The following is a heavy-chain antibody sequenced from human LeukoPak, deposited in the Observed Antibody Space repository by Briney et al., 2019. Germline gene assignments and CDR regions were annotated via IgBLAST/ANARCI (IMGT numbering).Heavy chain of an antibody. Sequence: ASVNVSCKASGYTFTSYGISWVRQAPGQGLEWMGWISAYNGNTNYAQKLQGRVTMTTDTSTSTAYMELRSLRSDDTAVYYCARGGSYDFWSAFNWFDPWGQGTLVTVSS. D-gene: IGHD3-3*01. CDR2: ISAYNGNT. CDR1: GYTFTSYG. V-gene: IGHV1-18*01. J-gene: IGHJ5*02. CDR3: ARGGSYDFWSAFNWFDP.